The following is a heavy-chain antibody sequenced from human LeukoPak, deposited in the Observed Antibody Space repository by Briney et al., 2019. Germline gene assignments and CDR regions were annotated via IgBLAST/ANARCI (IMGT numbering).Heavy chain of an antibody. CDR2: IYTSGST. CDR1: GGSISSYY. V-gene: IGHV4-4*09. D-gene: IGHD3-10*01. Sequence: ASETLSLTSNVSGGSISSYYWSWIRQPPGKGLVWIGYIYTSGSTNYSPSLKSRVTISVDTSKNQFSLKLSSVTAADTAVYYCASHPAGTLRFDPWGQGTLVTVSS. J-gene: IGHJ5*02. CDR3: ASHPAGTLRFDP.